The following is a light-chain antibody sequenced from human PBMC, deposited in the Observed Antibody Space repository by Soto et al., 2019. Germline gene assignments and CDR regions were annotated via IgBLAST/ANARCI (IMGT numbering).Light chain of an antibody. Sequence: EIQMTQSPSSLSASVGERVTITCRASQSVSSYLNWYQQKPGQAPKLLIYAASSWQSGVPARFSGSGSGTDFTLTISSLQPEDFATYYCQQRYSTPRTFGPGTKVDIK. CDR3: QQRYSTPRT. V-gene: IGKV1-39*01. CDR2: AAS. CDR1: QSVSSY. J-gene: IGKJ3*01.